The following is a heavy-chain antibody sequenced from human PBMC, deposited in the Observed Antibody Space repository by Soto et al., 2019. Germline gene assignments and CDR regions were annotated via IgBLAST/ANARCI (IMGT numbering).Heavy chain of an antibody. J-gene: IGHJ4*02. CDR3: ARDCGTAVTTHYLDF. D-gene: IGHD4-17*01. CDR2: ISSHTGNT. Sequence: QVEVVQSGPEVKKPGASVKVSCKASGYNFNACGISWVRQAPGQALEWMGWISSHTGNTNDAQNLQGRVTMTTDTSTTTVYMELRSLTSDDTAVYYCARDCGTAVTTHYLDFWGQGSLVTVSS. CDR1: GYNFNACG. V-gene: IGHV1-18*01.